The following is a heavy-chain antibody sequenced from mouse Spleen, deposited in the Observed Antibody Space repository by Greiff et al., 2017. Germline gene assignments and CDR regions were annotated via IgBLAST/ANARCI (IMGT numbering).Heavy chain of an antibody. CDR2: ISSGGSYT. V-gene: IGHV5-9-3*01. CDR1: GFTFSSYA. Sequence: EVQLVESGGGLVKPGGSLKLSCAASGFTFSSYAMSWVRQTPEKRLEWVATISSGGSYTYYPDSVKGRFTISRDNAKNTLYLQMSSLRSEDTAMYYCARQALGFAYWGQGTLVTVSA. CDR3: ARQALGFAY. J-gene: IGHJ3*01.